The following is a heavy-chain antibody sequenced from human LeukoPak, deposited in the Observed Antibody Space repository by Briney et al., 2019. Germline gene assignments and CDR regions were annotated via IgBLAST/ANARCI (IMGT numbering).Heavy chain of an antibody. D-gene: IGHD2-2*02. CDR1: GGSISSSSYY. Sequence: SETLSLTCTVSGGSISSSSYYWGWIRQPPGKGLEWIGSIYYSGSTYYNPSLKSRVTISVDTSKNQFSLKLSSVTAADTAVYYCAVVVVPAAIGWGAFDIWGQGTMVTVSS. CDR3: AVVVVPAAIGWGAFDI. V-gene: IGHV4-39*07. CDR2: IYYSGST. J-gene: IGHJ3*02.